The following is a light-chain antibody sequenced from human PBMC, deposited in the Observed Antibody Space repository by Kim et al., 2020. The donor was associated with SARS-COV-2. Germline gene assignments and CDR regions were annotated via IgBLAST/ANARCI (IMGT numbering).Light chain of an antibody. CDR2: GAS. CDR1: QGVGTN. Sequence: EIVMTQSPATLSVSLGERVTLSYRASQGVGTNLVWYQQKRGQSPRLLIYGASTRAAGIPARFSGSGSGTEFTLTISSLQSEDFAVYYCQQYAKWISFGQGTRLEIK. V-gene: IGKV3-15*01. CDR3: QQYAKWIS. J-gene: IGKJ5*01.